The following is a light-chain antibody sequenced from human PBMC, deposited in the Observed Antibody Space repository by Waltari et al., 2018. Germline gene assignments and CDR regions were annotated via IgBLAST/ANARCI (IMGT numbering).Light chain of an antibody. V-gene: IGKV3-20*01. J-gene: IGKJ2*01. CDR1: QSVSNY. CDR2: GAS. CDR3: QQYGSSPYT. Sequence: EIVLTQSPGTLSLSPGERATLPCRASQSVSNYLAWYQHKPGQAPRLLIYGASSRATGIPDRFSGSGSGTDFTLTISRLQPEDFAVYYCQQYGSSPYTFGQGTKLEIK.